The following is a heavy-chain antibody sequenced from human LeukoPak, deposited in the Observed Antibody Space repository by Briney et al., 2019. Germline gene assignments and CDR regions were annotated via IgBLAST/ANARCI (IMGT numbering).Heavy chain of an antibody. CDR1: DYRFSSVG. D-gene: IGHD1-1*01. CDR2: VSTYNSET. CDR3: VRDNWNEFDP. V-gene: IGHV1-18*01. Sequence: GASVKVSCKASDYRFSSVGISWVRQAPGQRHEWIGWVSTYNSETNYAPKFQARVTMTKDTSTRTGFLEMWSLRADDTTVYYCVRDNWNEFDPWGQGTLVTVSS. J-gene: IGHJ5*02.